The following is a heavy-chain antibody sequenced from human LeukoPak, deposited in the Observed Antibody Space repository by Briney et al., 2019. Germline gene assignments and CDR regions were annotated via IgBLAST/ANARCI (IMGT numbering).Heavy chain of an antibody. Sequence: SQTLSLTCAISGDSVSSNSAAWSWIRQSPSRGLVWLGRTYYRSKWYNDYAVSVKSRITINPDTSKNQFSLQLNSVTPEDTAVYYCARAWWSDIVVVPAAFLFDPWGQGTLVTVSS. CDR2: TYYRSKWYN. D-gene: IGHD2-2*01. V-gene: IGHV6-1*01. J-gene: IGHJ5*02. CDR1: GDSVSSNSAA. CDR3: ARAWWSDIVVVPAAFLFDP.